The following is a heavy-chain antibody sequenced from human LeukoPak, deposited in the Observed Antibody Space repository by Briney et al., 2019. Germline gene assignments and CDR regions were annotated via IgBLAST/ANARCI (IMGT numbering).Heavy chain of an antibody. D-gene: IGHD2-2*01. CDR3: ARYVYCSSTSCYVKNAFDI. Sequence: GSSVKVSCKASGGTFSSYAISWVRQAPGQGLEWMGRIIPIFGTANYAQKFQGRVTMTRDTSISTAYMELSRLRSDDTAVYYCARYVYCSSTSCYVKNAFDIWGQGTMVTVSS. CDR2: IIPIFGTA. V-gene: IGHV1-69*05. J-gene: IGHJ3*02. CDR1: GGTFSSYA.